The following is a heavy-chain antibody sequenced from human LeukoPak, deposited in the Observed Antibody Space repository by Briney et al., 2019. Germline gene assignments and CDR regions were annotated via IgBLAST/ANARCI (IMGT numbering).Heavy chain of an antibody. CDR1: GFTFGDYA. Sequence: PGGSLRLSCTVSGFTFGDYAMSWFRQAPGKGLEWVANIKKDGGERYYVDSVKGRFTISRDNAKNSLYLQMNSLRGEDTAVYYCARDKLDGDSRFDYWGQGTLVTVSS. CDR2: IKKDGGER. D-gene: IGHD4-17*01. CDR3: ARDKLDGDSRFDY. V-gene: IGHV3-7*03. J-gene: IGHJ4*02.